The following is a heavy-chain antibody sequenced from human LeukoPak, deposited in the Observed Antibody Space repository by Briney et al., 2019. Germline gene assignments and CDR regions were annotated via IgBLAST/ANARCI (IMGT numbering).Heavy chain of an antibody. V-gene: IGHV4-34*01. J-gene: IGHJ4*02. Sequence: PSETLSLTCAVYGGSFSGYYWSWIRQPPGKGLEWIGEINHSGSTNYNPSLKSRVTISVDTSKNQFSLKLSSVTAADTAVYYCARRGCSSTSCYAFDYWGRGTLVTVSS. D-gene: IGHD2-2*01. CDR3: ARRGCSSTSCYAFDY. CDR2: INHSGST. CDR1: GGSFSGYY.